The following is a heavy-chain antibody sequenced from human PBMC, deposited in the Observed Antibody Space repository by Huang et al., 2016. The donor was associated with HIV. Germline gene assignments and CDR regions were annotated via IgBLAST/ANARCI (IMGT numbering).Heavy chain of an antibody. D-gene: IGHD2-21*01. CDR1: GYTLTELS. CDR2: FAPEQGET. CDR3: ATGFDTYYDI. J-gene: IGHJ3*02. V-gene: IGHV1-24*01. Sequence: QVQLVQSGAEVKKPGASVKVSCKVSGYTLTELSIHWVRQAPGKGLEWMVVFAPEQGETNDAQNFQGRVTMTEDTSTDTAYMELNSLRAEDTTVYYCATGFDTYYDIWGQGTMVIASS.